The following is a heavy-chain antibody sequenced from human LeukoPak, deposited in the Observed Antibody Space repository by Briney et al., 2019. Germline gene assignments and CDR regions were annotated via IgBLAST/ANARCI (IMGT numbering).Heavy chain of an antibody. Sequence: GASVKVSCKASGYTFTSYGISWVRQAPGQGLEWMGWISAYNGNTKYAQKLQGRVTMTTDTSTSTAYMELRSLRSDDTAVYYCASASYGRRDLFYWGQGTLVTVSS. D-gene: IGHD5-18*01. CDR1: GYTFTSYG. J-gene: IGHJ4*02. CDR3: ASASYGRRDLFY. CDR2: ISAYNGNT. V-gene: IGHV1-18*01.